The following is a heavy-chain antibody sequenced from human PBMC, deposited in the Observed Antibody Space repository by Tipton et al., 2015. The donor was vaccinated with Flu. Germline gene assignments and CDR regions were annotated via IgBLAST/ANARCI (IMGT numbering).Heavy chain of an antibody. D-gene: IGHD3-22*01. Sequence: PLRLSCAASGFTFSSYAMHWVRQAPGKGLEWVAVISYDGSNKYYADSVKGRFTISRDNSKNTLYLQMNSLRAEDTAVYYCARVLLVYYDSSGYYDYWGQGTLVTVSS. J-gene: IGHJ4*02. CDR3: ARVLLVYYDSSGYYDY. V-gene: IGHV3-30-3*01. CDR1: GFTFSSYA. CDR2: ISYDGSNK.